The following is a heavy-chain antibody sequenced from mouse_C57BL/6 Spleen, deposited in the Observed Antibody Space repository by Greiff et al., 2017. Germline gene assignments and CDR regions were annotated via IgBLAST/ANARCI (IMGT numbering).Heavy chain of an antibody. D-gene: IGHD3-3*01. V-gene: IGHV3-6*01. CDR3: ARGGPAYFDY. CDR2: ISYDGSN. J-gene: IGHJ2*01. Sequence: EVKLEESGPGLVKPSQSLSLTCSVTGYSITSGYYWNWIRQFPGNKLEWMGYISYDGSNNYNPSLKNRISITRDTSKNQFFLKLNSVTTEDTATYYCARGGPAYFDYWGQGTTLTVSS. CDR1: GYSITSGYY.